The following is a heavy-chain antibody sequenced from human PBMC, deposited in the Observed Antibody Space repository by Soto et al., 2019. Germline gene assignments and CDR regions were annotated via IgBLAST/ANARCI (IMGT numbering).Heavy chain of an antibody. CDR2: FDPEDGET. J-gene: IGHJ4*02. V-gene: IGHV1-24*01. D-gene: IGHD4-17*01. CDR1: GYTLTELS. CDR3: ATDTDDYGDYVVDY. Sequence: ASVKVSCKVSGYTLTELSMHWVRQAPGKGLEWMGGFDPEDGETIYAQKFQGRVTMTEDTSTDTAYMELSSLRSEDTAVYYCATDTDDYGDYVVDYWGQGTLVTVSS.